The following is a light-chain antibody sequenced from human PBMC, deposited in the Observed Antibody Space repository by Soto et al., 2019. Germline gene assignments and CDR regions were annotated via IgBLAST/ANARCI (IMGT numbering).Light chain of an antibody. CDR1: QSIFYSSYNKSY. V-gene: IGKV4-1*01. CDR3: QQFYSAPFT. Sequence: DNVMTQSPDSLAVSLGERATIKWKSSQSIFYSSYNKSYLAWYQQKSGQSPKLLISWASSRQSGVPDRFSGCGSGTDFTLTISSLQAEDVAVYYCQQFYSAPFTFGHGTKVDIK. J-gene: IGKJ3*01. CDR2: WAS.